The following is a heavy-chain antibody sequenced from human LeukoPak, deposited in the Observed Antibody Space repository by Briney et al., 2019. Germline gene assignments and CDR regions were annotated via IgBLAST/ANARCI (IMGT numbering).Heavy chain of an antibody. D-gene: IGHD3-22*01. CDR2: ISSSGSTI. J-gene: IGHJ4*02. CDR3: ARVKGRKMVILDY. CDR1: GFTFSTYD. V-gene: IGHV3-48*03. Sequence: GGSLRLSCAASGFTFSTYDMNWVRQAPGKGLEWVSYISSSGSTIYYADSVKGRFTISRDNAKNSLYLQMNSLRAEDTAVYYCARVKGRKMVILDYWGQGTLVTVSS.